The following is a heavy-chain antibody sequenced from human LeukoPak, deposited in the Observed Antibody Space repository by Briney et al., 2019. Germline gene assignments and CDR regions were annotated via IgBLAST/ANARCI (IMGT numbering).Heavy chain of an antibody. CDR3: ARGDWFDP. V-gene: IGHV1-18*01. J-gene: IGHJ5*02. D-gene: IGHD2-21*01. Sequence: ASVKVSCKASGYTFTSYDINWVRQAPGQGLEWMGWVSGYDGNTNYAQKFEGRVAMTTDTSSSTAYMELRSLRSDDTAIYYCARGDWFDPWGQGTLVTVSS. CDR1: GYTFTSYD. CDR2: VSGYDGNT.